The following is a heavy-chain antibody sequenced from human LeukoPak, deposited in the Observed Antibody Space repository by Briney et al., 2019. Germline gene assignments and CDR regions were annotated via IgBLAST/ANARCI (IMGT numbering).Heavy chain of an antibody. V-gene: IGHV4-31*03. CDR1: GGSISSGGYF. CDR3: ARLYSGSFHAFDI. Sequence: SETLSLTCTVSGGSISSGGYFWSWIRQHPGKGLEWIGYIYYSGSTYYNPSLKSRVTISADTSKNQFSLKLSSVTAADTAVYYCARLYSGSFHAFDIWGQGTMVTVSS. D-gene: IGHD1-26*01. J-gene: IGHJ3*02. CDR2: IYYSGST.